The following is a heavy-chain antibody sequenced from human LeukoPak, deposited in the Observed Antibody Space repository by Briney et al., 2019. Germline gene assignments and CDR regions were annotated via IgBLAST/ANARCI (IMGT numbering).Heavy chain of an antibody. D-gene: IGHD2-21*02. CDR2: INWNGGST. CDR1: GFTFSSYA. Sequence: GGSLRLSCAASGFTFSSYAMSWVRQAPGKGLEWVSGINWNGGSTGYADSVKGRFTISRDNAKNSLYLQMNSLRAEDTALYYCARTSEVTPLFDYWGQGTLVTVSS. V-gene: IGHV3-20*04. J-gene: IGHJ4*02. CDR3: ARTSEVTPLFDY.